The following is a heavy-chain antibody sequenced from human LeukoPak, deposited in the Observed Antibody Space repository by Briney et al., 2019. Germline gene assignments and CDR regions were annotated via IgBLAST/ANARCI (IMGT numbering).Heavy chain of an antibody. Sequence: GGSLRLSCAASGFTFSSYAMSWVCQAPGKGLEWVSAISGSGGSTYYADSVKGRFTISRDNSKNTLYLQMNSLRAEDTAVYYCAKEGCSSTSCYTNYYYGMDVWGQGTTVTVSS. CDR1: GFTFSSYA. D-gene: IGHD2-2*02. CDR3: AKEGCSSTSCYTNYYYGMDV. J-gene: IGHJ6*02. CDR2: ISGSGGST. V-gene: IGHV3-23*01.